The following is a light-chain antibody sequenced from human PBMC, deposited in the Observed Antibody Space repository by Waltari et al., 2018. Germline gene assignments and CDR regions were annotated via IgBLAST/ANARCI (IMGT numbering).Light chain of an antibody. V-gene: IGKV1-5*03. CDR3: QQYDSLPVT. J-gene: IGKJ4*01. CDR2: KAS. Sequence: DIQLTQSPSPMPAFLGRKIPITCRASNYVKNNLAWFQQKPGQPPKVVIHKASRLESGVPSRFSGSGFGTEFTLTVSSLQPGDFATYYCQQYDSLPVTFGGGTKVEIK. CDR1: NYVKNN.